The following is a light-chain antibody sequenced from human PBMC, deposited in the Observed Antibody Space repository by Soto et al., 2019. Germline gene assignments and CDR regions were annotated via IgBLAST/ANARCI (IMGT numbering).Light chain of an antibody. Sequence: QSVLTQPRSVSASPGQSVTISCTGTSSNVGGYNYVSWYQQNPGKAPKLMIYDASKRPPGVPDRFSGSKSGNAASLTISGLQAEDEADYYCCSYAASCTSVFGGGTKLTVL. CDR3: CSYAASCTSV. V-gene: IGLV2-11*01. J-gene: IGLJ2*01. CDR2: DAS. CDR1: SSNVGGYNY.